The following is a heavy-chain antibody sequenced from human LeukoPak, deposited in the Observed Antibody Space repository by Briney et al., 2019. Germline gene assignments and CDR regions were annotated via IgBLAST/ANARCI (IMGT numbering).Heavy chain of an antibody. CDR2: IYSSGST. V-gene: IGHV4-4*07. CDR3: ARTKGGYEFLLDY. D-gene: IGHD5-12*01. CDR1: GGPISSYY. J-gene: IGHJ4*02. Sequence: SETLSLTCTGSGGPISSYYWNWIRQPAGKGLEWIGRIYSSGSTNYNSSLKSRVIMSVDTSKNQFSLKLSSVTAADTAVYYCARTKGGYEFLLDYWGQGTLVAVSS.